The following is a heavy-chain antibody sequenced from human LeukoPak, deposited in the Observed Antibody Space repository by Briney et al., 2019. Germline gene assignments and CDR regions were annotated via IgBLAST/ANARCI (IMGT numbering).Heavy chain of an antibody. CDR3: AKKEQLGREAWFDP. J-gene: IGHJ5*02. Sequence: PGGSLRLSCAASGFTFSDNVMNWVRQAPGKGLEWVSVISASGGITNYADSVKGRFTISRDNSKNTLYLQMDSLRAEDTAVYCCAKKEQLGREAWFDPWGQGTLVTVSS. CDR1: GFTFSDNV. CDR2: ISASGGIT. D-gene: IGHD1-26*01. V-gene: IGHV3-23*01.